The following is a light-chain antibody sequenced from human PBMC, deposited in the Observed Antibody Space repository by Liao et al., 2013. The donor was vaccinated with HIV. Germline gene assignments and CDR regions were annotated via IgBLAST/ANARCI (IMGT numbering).Light chain of an antibody. V-gene: IGLV3-25*03. CDR3: QVWDTSSDHHV. CDR1: ALPKQY. J-gene: IGLJ1*01. CDR2: KDS. Sequence: SYELTQPPSVSVSPGQTASITCSGDALPKQYTYWYQQKPGQAPVLVIYKDSERPSGIPERFSGSSSGTTVTLTISGVQAEDEADYYCQVWDTSSDHHVFGTGTKVTVL.